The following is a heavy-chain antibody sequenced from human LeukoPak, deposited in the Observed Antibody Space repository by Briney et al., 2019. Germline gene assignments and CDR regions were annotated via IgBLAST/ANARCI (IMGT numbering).Heavy chain of an antibody. J-gene: IGHJ4*02. CDR2: INPNSGGT. CDR1: GYIFTGYY. V-gene: IGHV1-2*02. Sequence: ASVKVSCKASGYIFTGYYMHWVRQAPGQGLEWMGWINPNSGGTNYAQKFQGRVTMTRDTSISTAYMELTRLRSDDTAVYYCARDLTNVAVYYFDYWGQGTLVTVSS. D-gene: IGHD4/OR15-4a*01. CDR3: ARDLTNVAVYYFDY.